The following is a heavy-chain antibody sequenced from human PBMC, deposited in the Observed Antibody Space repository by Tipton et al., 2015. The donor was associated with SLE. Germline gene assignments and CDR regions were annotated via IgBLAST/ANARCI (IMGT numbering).Heavy chain of an antibody. CDR2: INHSGST. V-gene: IGHV4-34*01. J-gene: IGHJ4*02. CDR1: GGSFSGYY. CDR3: ARGPWILGY. D-gene: IGHD3-3*01. Sequence: TLSLTCAVYGGSFSGYYWSWIRQPPGKGLEWIGEINHSGSTNYNPSLKSRVTISVDTSKNQFSLKLNSLTAADTAVYYCARGPWILGYWGQGTLVTVSS.